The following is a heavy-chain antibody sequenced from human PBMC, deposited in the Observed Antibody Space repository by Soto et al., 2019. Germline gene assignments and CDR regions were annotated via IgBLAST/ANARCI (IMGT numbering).Heavy chain of an antibody. CDR2: ISYDGSNK. CDR1: GFTFSSYA. D-gene: IGHD3-22*01. CDR3: ARVRYRYDSSGYYFDY. V-gene: IGHV3-30-3*01. J-gene: IGHJ4*02. Sequence: QVQLVESGGGVVQPGRSLRLSCAASGFTFSSYAMHWVRQAPGKGLEWVAVISYDGSNKYYAGSVKGRFTISRDNSKNTLYLQMNSLRAEDTAVYYCARVRYRYDSSGYYFDYWGQGTLVTVSS.